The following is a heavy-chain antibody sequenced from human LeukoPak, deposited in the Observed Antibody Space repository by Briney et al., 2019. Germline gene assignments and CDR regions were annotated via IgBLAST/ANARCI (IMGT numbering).Heavy chain of an antibody. V-gene: IGHV3-74*01. CDR3: TGGNLAAGGAFDI. Sequence: PGGSLRLSCAGSGFTFSSSWIHWVRQDPGKGLVWVSRIHREESSIGYADSVKGRFTISRDNAKNTLYLQMNSLRAEDTAVYYCTGGNLAAGGAFDIWGQGTVVTVSS. D-gene: IGHD6-13*01. J-gene: IGHJ3*02. CDR1: GFTFSSSW. CDR2: IHREESSI.